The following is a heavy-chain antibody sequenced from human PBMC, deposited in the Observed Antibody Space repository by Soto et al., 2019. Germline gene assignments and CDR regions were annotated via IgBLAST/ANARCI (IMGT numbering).Heavy chain of an antibody. Sequence: ESVGGVVQSGKSLRLSCVTSGFTFSSFGMHWVRQVPGKGLEWVAIISNDGRKEYYADSVRGRFTISRDDFKNTLYLQMNSLRPEDTAVYHCAKGNWGWGQGTQVTVSS. CDR3: AKGNWG. CDR2: ISNDGRKE. J-gene: IGHJ4*02. CDR1: GFTFSSFG. D-gene: IGHD3-16*01. V-gene: IGHV3-30*18.